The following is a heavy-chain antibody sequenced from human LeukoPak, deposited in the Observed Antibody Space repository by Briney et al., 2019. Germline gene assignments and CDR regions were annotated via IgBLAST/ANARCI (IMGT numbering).Heavy chain of an antibody. Sequence: GGSLRLSCAVSGFTFSDYYMSWIRQAPGKGLEWVSAISGSGGSTYYADSVKGRFTISRDNSKNTLYLQMNSLRAEDTAVYYCAKDPDLNTVTTLVDVWGKGTTVTVSS. CDR3: AKDPDLNTVTTLVDV. D-gene: IGHD4-11*01. CDR1: GFTFSDYY. V-gene: IGHV3-23*01. J-gene: IGHJ6*04. CDR2: ISGSGGST.